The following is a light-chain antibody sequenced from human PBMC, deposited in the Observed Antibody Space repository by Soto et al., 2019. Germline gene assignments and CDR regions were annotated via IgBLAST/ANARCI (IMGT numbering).Light chain of an antibody. CDR3: QQYNNWPPLT. CDR2: DAS. J-gene: IGKJ4*01. Sequence: EIVMTQSPATLSVSPGERAPLSCRASQSISSNLAWYQQKPVQAPRLLIYDASNRATGIPARFSGSGSGTDFTLTVSSLQSEDFAVYYCQQYNNWPPLTFGGGTKVDIK. V-gene: IGKV3D-15*01. CDR1: QSISSN.